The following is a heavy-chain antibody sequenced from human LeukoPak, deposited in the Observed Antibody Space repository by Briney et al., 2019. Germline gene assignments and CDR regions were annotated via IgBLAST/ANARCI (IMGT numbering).Heavy chain of an antibody. J-gene: IGHJ3*02. CDR3: AKDFHYGSGSYYGGDAFDI. D-gene: IGHD3-10*01. CDR1: GFTFDDYA. CDR2: ISWNSGSI. V-gene: IGHV3-9*01. Sequence: PGGSLRLSCAASGFTFDDYAMHWVRQAPGKGLEWVSGISWNSGSIGYADSVKGRFTISRDNAKNSLYLQMNSLRAEDTALYYCAKDFHYGSGSYYGGDAFDIWGQGTMVTVSS.